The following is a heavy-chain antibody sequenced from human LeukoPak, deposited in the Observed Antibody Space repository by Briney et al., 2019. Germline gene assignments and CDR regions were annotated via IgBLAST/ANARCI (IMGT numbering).Heavy chain of an antibody. V-gene: IGHV3-48*03. CDR1: GFTFSIYE. Sequence: GGSLRLSCAASGFTFSIYEMNWVRQAPGKGLEWVSYISSSRSTIYYADSVKGRFTISRDNAKNSLYLQMNSLRAEDTALYYCAKDVGSGSRRHYFDYWGQGTLVTVSS. J-gene: IGHJ4*02. CDR3: AKDVGSGSRRHYFDY. D-gene: IGHD3-10*01. CDR2: ISSSRSTI.